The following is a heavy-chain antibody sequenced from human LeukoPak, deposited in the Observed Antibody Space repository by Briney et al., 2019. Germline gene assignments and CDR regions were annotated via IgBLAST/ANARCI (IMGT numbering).Heavy chain of an antibody. CDR2: ISAYNGNT. V-gene: IGHV1-18*01. Sequence: GASVKVSCKASGYTFTSYGISWVRQAPGQGLEWMGWISAYNGNTNYAQKLQGRVTMTTDTPTSTAYMELRSLRSDDTAVYYCARTGGYGRYYYYYYMDVWGKGTTVTVSS. CDR1: GYTFTSYG. CDR3: ARTGGYGRYYYYYYMDV. J-gene: IGHJ6*03. D-gene: IGHD3-22*01.